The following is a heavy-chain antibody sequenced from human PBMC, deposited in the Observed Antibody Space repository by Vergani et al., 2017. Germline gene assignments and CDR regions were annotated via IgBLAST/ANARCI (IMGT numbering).Heavy chain of an antibody. D-gene: IGHD6-13*01. J-gene: IGHJ3*02. CDR1: GGTFSSYA. CDR2: IIPIFGIA. V-gene: IGHV1-69*17. CDR3: AAPKKAGAKGQGAFDI. Sequence: QVQLVQSGAEVKKPGSSVKVSCKASGGTFSSYAISWVRQAPGQGLEWMGGIIPIFGIANYAQKFQGRVTITADKSTSTAYMELSSLRSEDTAVYYCAAPKKAGAKGQGAFDIWGQGTMGTVSS.